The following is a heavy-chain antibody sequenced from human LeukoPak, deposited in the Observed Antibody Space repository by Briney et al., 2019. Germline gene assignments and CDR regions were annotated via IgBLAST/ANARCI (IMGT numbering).Heavy chain of an antibody. CDR1: GFTFSDYY. CDR3: AREISGERTYYFDY. D-gene: IGHD1-26*01. V-gene: IGHV3-11*01. CDR2: ISSSGSTI. Sequence: PGGSLRLSCAASGFTFSDYYMSWIRQAPGKGLEWVSYISSSGSTIYYADSVEGRFTISRDNAKNSLHLQMNSLRAEDTAVYYCAREISGERTYYFDYWGQGTLVTVSS. J-gene: IGHJ4*02.